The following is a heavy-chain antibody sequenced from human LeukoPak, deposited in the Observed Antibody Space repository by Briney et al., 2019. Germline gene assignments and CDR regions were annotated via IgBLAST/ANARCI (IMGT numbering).Heavy chain of an antibody. Sequence: SETLSLTCAVYDGSFSSYYWSWIRHPPRKGMEWNGEINNSGSTNYNPSFKSRVTISVDTSKNQFSLKLSSVTAAATAVYYCAKNLRDCSSSSCYGWRGSPASMYVCGRGTTVTVSS. CDR3: AKNLRDCSSSSCYGWRGSPASMYV. D-gene: IGHD2-2*01. CDR2: INNSGST. CDR1: DGSFSSYY. J-gene: IGHJ6*03. V-gene: IGHV4-34*01.